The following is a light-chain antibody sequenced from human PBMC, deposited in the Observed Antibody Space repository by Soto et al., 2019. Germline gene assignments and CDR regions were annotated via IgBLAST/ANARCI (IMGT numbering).Light chain of an antibody. CDR3: LQDYNYPYT. CDR2: AAS. CDR1: QGIKND. V-gene: IGKV1-6*01. Sequence: AIQMTQSPSSLAASVGDRVTITCRASQGIKNDVAWYQQKPGKXXKXXIHAASSLQSGVPPRFSGSGSGTDLTLTISSLQPEDFATYYCLQDYNYPYTFGQGTRLEIK. J-gene: IGKJ5*01.